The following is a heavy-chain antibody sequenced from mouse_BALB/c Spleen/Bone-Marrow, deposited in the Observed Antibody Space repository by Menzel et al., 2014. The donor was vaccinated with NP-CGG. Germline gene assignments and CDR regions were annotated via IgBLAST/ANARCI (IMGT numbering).Heavy chain of an antibody. V-gene: IGHV14-3*02. CDR1: GFNIKDTY. CDR3: ARATPYYPLDY. CDR2: IDPGSGST. J-gene: IGHJ4*01. Sequence: EVKLQESGAELVKPGASVKLSCTASGFNIKDTYLHWVKQRPEQGLEWIGGIDPGSGSTKYDPKFQGKATIKADTSSNTAYVQLSSLTSEDTAVYYCARATPYYPLDYWSQGNSVTVSS.